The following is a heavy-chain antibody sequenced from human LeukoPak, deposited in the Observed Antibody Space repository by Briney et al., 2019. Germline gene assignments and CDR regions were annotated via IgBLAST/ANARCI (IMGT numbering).Heavy chain of an antibody. CDR3: ARDIIPRDSSGWYVNWIDP. D-gene: IGHD6-19*01. J-gene: IGHJ5*02. CDR1: GFTFDDYT. V-gene: IGHV3-43*01. Sequence: GGSLRLSCAASGFTFDDYTMHWLRQAPEKSLEWVSLISWDGGSTYYADSVKGRFTISRDNSKKSLYLQMNSLRTEDTALYYCARDIIPRDSSGWYVNWIDPWGQGTLVTVSS. CDR2: ISWDGGST.